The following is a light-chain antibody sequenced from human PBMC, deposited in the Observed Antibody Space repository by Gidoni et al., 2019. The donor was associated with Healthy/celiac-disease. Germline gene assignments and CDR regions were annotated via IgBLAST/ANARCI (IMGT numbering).Light chain of an antibody. V-gene: IGKV3-15*01. CDR1: QSVSSN. Sequence: ELVMTQSPATLSVSPGERATLSCRASQSVSSNLAWYQQKPGQAPRLLIYGASTRATGIPARFSGSGSGTEFTLTISSLQSEDFAVYYCKQYNNWPEFXQXTKVEIK. CDR2: GAS. J-gene: IGKJ1*01. CDR3: KQYNNWPE.